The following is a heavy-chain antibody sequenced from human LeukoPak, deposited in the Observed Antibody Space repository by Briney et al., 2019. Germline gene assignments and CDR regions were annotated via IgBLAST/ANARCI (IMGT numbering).Heavy chain of an antibody. CDR3: ARHSTFFGVVIIKGRVRGPFDY. CDR2: IYHSGST. Sequence: PSETLSLTCAVSGDSISSSNWWSWVRQPPGKGLEGIGEIYHSGSTNYNPSLKSRVTISVDKSKNQFSLKLSSVTAADTAVYYCARHSTFFGVVIIKGRVRGPFDYWGQGTLVTVSS. J-gene: IGHJ4*02. CDR1: GDSISSSNW. V-gene: IGHV4-4*02. D-gene: IGHD3-3*01.